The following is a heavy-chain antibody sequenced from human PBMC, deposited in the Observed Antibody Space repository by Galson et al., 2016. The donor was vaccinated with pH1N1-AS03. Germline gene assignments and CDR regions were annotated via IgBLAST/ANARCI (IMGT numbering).Heavy chain of an antibody. CDR1: GFTFSGYS. J-gene: IGHJ4*02. CDR3: SRTFPGRVVVVAAAMQEGPDY. CDR2: ISRSSTYI. V-gene: IGHV3-21*03. D-gene: IGHD2-2*01. Sequence: LRLSCAASGFTFSGYSMNWFRQAPGKGLEWVSSISRSSTYIYYADSVKGRFTISRDNAKNSLFLQMHSLRAEDTAVYYCSRTFPGRVVVVAAAMQEGPDYWGQGTLVTVSS.